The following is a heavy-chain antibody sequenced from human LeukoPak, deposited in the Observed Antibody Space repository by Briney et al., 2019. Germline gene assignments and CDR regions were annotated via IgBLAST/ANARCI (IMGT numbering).Heavy chain of an antibody. CDR1: GYSFTSYW. CDR3: ARLDGSGSRYYYYGMDV. CDR2: IYPGDSDT. D-gene: IGHD3-10*01. J-gene: IGHJ6*02. Sequence: GESLKISCQGSGYSFTSYWIGWVRQMPGKGLEWMGIIYPGDSDTRYSPSFQGQVTISADKSISTAYLQWSSLKASDTAMYYCARLDGSGSRYYYYGMDVWGQGTTVTVSS. V-gene: IGHV5-51*01.